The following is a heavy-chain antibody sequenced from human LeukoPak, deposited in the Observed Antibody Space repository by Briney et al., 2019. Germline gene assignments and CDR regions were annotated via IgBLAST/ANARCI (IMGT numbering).Heavy chain of an antibody. D-gene: IGHD6-19*01. CDR2: IYTSGST. J-gene: IGHJ6*03. CDR3: ARVVSSSGWYGGNYNYYYMDV. V-gene: IGHV4-61*02. CDR1: GGSISSGSYY. Sequence: SQTLSLTCTVSGGSISSGSYYWSWIRQPAGKGLEWIGRIYTSGSTNYNPSLKSRVTISVDTSKNQFSLKLSSVTAADTAVYYCARVVSSSGWYGGNYNYYYMDVWGKGTTVTSSS.